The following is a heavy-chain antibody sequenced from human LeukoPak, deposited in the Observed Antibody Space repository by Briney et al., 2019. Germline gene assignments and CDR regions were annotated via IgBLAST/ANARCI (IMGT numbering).Heavy chain of an antibody. CDR2: INAGNGNT. Sequence: ASVKVSCKASGYTFTSYAMHWVRQAPGQRLEWMGWINAGNGNTKYSQKFQGRVTITRDTSASTAYMELSSLRSEDTAMYYCARELGYSSGWGADAFDIWGQGTMVTVSS. CDR3: ARELGYSSGWGADAFDI. J-gene: IGHJ3*02. D-gene: IGHD6-19*01. CDR1: GYTFTSYA. V-gene: IGHV1-3*01.